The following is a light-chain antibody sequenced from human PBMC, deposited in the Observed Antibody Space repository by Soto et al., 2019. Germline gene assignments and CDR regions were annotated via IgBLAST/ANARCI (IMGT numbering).Light chain of an antibody. CDR1: SSNIGFYT. CDR3: AAWDDSLNGWV. J-gene: IGLJ3*02. V-gene: IGLV1-44*01. Sequence: QAVLTQPPSASGTPGQRVTISCSGSSSNIGFYTVNWFQQFPGTAPKLLIYSNNQRPSGVPVRFSGSKSGTSASLAISGLQSEDEADYYCAAWDDSLNGWVFGGGTKLTVL. CDR2: SNN.